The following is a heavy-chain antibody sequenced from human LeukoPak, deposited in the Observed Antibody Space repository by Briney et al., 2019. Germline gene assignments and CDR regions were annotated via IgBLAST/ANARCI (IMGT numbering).Heavy chain of an antibody. Sequence: GGSLRLSCGASGFTLSGYSMNWVRQAPGKGLEWVSSISTSSSYIYYADSVKGRFTISRDNSKNTLYLQMNSLRAEDTAVYYCARGVGYCSSTSRFLPFDPWGQGTLVTVSS. V-gene: IGHV3-21*01. J-gene: IGHJ5*02. CDR1: GFTLSGYS. CDR3: ARGVGYCSSTSRFLPFDP. CDR2: ISTSSSYI. D-gene: IGHD2-2*03.